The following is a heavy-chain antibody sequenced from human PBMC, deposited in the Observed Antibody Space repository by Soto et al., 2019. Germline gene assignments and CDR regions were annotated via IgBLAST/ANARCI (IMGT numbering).Heavy chain of an antibody. D-gene: IGHD3-3*01. V-gene: IGHV3-30*18. CDR1: GFTFSSYG. Sequence: GGSLRLSCAASGFTFSSYGMHWVRQAPGKGLEWVAVISYDGSNKYYADSVKGRFTISRDNSKNTLYLQMNSLRAEDTAVYYCAKDRGTFGPHNFGGMDVWGQGTTVTVSS. CDR2: ISYDGSNK. J-gene: IGHJ6*02. CDR3: AKDRGTFGPHNFGGMDV.